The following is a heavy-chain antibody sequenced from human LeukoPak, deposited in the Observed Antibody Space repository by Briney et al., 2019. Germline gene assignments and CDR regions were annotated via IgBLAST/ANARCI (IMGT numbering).Heavy chain of an antibody. CDR1: GYTFTGYY. CDR3: ARDPPPSYGHLGFDY. Sequence: ASVNVSCKASGYTFTGYYMHWVRQAPGQGLEWMGIINSSGGTTSYAQKFQGRVTMTTDTSTSTAYMELRSLRSDDTAVYYCARDPPPSYGHLGFDYWGQGTLVTVSS. V-gene: IGHV1-46*01. D-gene: IGHD5-18*01. J-gene: IGHJ4*02. CDR2: INSSGGTT.